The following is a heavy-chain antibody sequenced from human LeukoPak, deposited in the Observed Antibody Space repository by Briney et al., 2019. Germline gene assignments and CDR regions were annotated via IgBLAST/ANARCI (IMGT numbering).Heavy chain of an antibody. D-gene: IGHD5-12*01. CDR1: RGSISSSGYY. CDR2: IYYSGST. V-gene: IGHV4-39*01. J-gene: IGHJ5*02. Sequence: SETLSLTCTVSRGSISSSGYYWGWIRQPPGKGLEWIGSIYYSGSTYYKPSLKSRVTISVDTSKNQFSLKLSSVTAADTALYFCARQCYDTNCFDPWGQGTLVTVSS. CDR3: ARQCYDTNCFDP.